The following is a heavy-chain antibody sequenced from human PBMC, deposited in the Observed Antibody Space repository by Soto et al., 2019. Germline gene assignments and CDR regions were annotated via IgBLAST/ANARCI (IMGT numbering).Heavy chain of an antibody. CDR1: GHTFTGHH. CDR3: GLEVTGTAGFDY. CDR2: IDLDIGDT. Sequence: ASVKVSCKASGHTFTGHHIHWVPQAPGQGLEWMGLIDLDIGDTKYAQKFQGRVTSTSDTSITTVYMELRGLRSDDTAVYYCGLEVTGTAGFDYWGQGTLVTV. D-gene: IGHD2-21*02. J-gene: IGHJ4*02. V-gene: IGHV1-2*02.